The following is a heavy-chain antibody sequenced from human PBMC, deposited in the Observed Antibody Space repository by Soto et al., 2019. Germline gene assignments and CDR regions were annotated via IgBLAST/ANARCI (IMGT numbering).Heavy chain of an antibody. J-gene: IGHJ4*02. V-gene: IGHV3-7*01. Sequence: PGGSLRLSCAASGYSISTYWMSWVRQAPGKGLEWVANVMQDGSEEYYVDSVKGRFTISRDNAKNSLYLQMNSLRAEDTAVYYCAALDTAMVKTAGYWGQGTLVTVSS. CDR1: GYSISTYW. CDR3: AALDTAMVKTAGY. D-gene: IGHD5-18*01. CDR2: VMQDGSEE.